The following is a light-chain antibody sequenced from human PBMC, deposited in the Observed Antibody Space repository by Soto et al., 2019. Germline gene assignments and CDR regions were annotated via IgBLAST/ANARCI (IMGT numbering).Light chain of an antibody. J-gene: IGLJ3*02. CDR3: TSWDDSLSGWV. CDR1: SSNIGTNY. V-gene: IGLV1-47*02. CDR2: NNN. Sequence: QSVLTQPPSASGTPGQRVTISCSGRSSNIGTNYVYWYQNLPGTAPKLLIYNNNRRPSGVPDRFSGSNSGTSASLAISGLRCEDEADYYCTSWDDSLSGWVFGGGTKLTVL.